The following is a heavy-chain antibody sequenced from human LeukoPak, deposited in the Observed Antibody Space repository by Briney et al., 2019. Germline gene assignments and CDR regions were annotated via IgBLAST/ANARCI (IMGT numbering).Heavy chain of an antibody. Sequence: ASVKVSCKASGYTFTGYYMHWVRQAPGQGLEWMGWINPNSGGTNYAQKFQGRVTMTRDTSISTAYMELSRLRSDDTAVYYCASEAQLGYCSSTSCYGDYWGQGTLVTVSS. CDR2: INPNSGGT. J-gene: IGHJ4*02. CDR3: ASEAQLGYCSSTSCYGDY. CDR1: GYTFTGYY. D-gene: IGHD2-2*01. V-gene: IGHV1-2*02.